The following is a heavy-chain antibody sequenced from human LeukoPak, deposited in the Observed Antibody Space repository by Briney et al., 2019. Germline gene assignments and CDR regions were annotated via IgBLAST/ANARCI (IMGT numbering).Heavy chain of an antibody. D-gene: IGHD3-10*01. CDR2: IYSGGST. J-gene: IGHJ5*02. Sequence: PGGSLRLSCAASGFTVSSNYMSWVRQAPGKGLEWVSVIYSGGSTYYADSVKGRFTISRDNSKNTLYLQMNSLKASDTAMYYCARQLNVGWFGESKNWFDPWGQGTLVAVSS. CDR1: GFTVSSNY. V-gene: IGHV3-53*01. CDR3: ARQLNVGWFGESKNWFDP.